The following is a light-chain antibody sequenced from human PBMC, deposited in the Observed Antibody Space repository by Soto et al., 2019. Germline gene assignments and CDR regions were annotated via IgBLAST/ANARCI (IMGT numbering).Light chain of an antibody. J-gene: IGKJ2*01. V-gene: IGKV3-20*01. Sequence: EIVLTQSPGTLSLSPGERATLSCRASQSVSSSYLAWYQQKPGQAPRLLLYGASSRATGFPDRFSGSGSGTDFTLTISRLAPEAFAVYYCQQYGSSPPYTFGPGTKLEIK. CDR1: QSVSSSY. CDR2: GAS. CDR3: QQYGSSPPYT.